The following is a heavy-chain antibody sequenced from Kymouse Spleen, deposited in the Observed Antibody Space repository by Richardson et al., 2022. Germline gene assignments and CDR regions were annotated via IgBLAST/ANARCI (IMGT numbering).Heavy chain of an antibody. CDR1: GFTFSSYG. CDR2: IWYDGSNK. D-gene: IGHD6-19*01. CDR3: AREESYSSGWYSYYYYYYGMDV. Sequence: QVQLVESGGGVVQPGRSLRLSCAASGFTFSSYGMHWVRQAPGKGLEWVAVIWYDGSNKYYADSVKGRFTISRDNSKNTLYLQMNSLRAEDTAVYYCAREESYSSGWYSYYYYYYGMDVWGQGTTVTVSS. J-gene: IGHJ6*02. V-gene: IGHV3-33*01.